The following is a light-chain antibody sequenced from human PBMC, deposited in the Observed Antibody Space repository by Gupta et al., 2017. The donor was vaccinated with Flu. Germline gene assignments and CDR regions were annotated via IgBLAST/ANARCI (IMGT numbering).Light chain of an antibody. CDR2: DAS. CDR1: QSVSSY. J-gene: IGKJ4*01. V-gene: IGKV3-11*01. Sequence: EIVLTQSPATLSLSPGERATLSCRARQSVSSYLAWYQQKPGQAPRLLIYDASNRDTGIPARFSGSGSGKDFTLTISSREQEDFAGYYCQQRSNWPPISFGGGTKVDIK. CDR3: QQRSNWPPIS.